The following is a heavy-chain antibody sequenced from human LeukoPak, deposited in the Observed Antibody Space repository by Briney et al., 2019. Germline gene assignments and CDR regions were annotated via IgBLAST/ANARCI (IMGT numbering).Heavy chain of an antibody. D-gene: IGHD3-10*01. CDR2: INSDGSST. CDR3: ARDRFDYYGSGSSNWFDP. CDR1: GFTFSSYW. J-gene: IGHJ5*02. Sequence: LAGGSLRLSCAASGFTFSSYWMHWVRQAPGKGLVWVSRINSDGSSTSYADSVKGRFTISRDNAKNTLYLQMNSLRAEDTAVYYCARDRFDYYGSGSSNWFDPWGQGTLVTVSS. V-gene: IGHV3-74*01.